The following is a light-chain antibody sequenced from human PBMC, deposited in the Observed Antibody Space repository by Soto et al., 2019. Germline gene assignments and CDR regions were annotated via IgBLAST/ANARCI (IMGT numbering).Light chain of an antibody. J-gene: IGKJ3*01. V-gene: IGKV3-15*01. Sequence: EIVMTQSPATLSVSPGERATLSCRASQSVSSNLAWYQQKPGQAPRLLIYGAFTRATGIPARFRGSGSGTEFTLTISSLQSEDFAVYYCQQYNNWPLFGPGTKVDIK. CDR2: GAF. CDR3: QQYNNWPL. CDR1: QSVSSN.